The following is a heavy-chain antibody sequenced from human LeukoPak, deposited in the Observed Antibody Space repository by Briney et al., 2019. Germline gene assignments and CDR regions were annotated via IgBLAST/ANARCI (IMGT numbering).Heavy chain of an antibody. CDR1: GDSVSSNSAA. CDR2: TYYRSKWYN. CDR3: ARSGIAVAGTGFDY. D-gene: IGHD6-19*01. Sequence: SQTLSLTCAISGDSVSSNSAAWNWIRPSPSRGLEWLGRTYYRSKWYNDYAVSVKSRITISPHTSKNQFSLQLNSVTPEDTAVYYCARSGIAVAGTGFDYWGQGTLVTVSS. J-gene: IGHJ4*02. V-gene: IGHV6-1*01.